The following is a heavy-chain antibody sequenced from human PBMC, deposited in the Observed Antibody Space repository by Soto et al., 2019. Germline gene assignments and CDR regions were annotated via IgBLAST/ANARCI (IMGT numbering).Heavy chain of an antibody. CDR1: GGSFSGYY. CDR3: ARVIEPPNWFDP. J-gene: IGHJ5*02. CDR2: INHSGST. Sequence: SETLSLTCAVYGGSFSGYYWSWIRQPPGKGLEWIGEINHSGSTNYNPSLKSRVTISVDTSKNQFSLKLSSVTAADTAVYYCARVIEPPNWFDPWGQGTLVTVSS. V-gene: IGHV4-34*01.